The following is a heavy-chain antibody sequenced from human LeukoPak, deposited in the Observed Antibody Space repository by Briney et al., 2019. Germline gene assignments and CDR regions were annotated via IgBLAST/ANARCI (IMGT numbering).Heavy chain of an antibody. Sequence: PGGSLRLSCAASGFTFSSYAMSWVRKAPGKGLEWVSAISGSGGSTYYADSVKGRFTISRENAKNSLYLQMNSLRAGDTAVYYCARGDLSSGSPHGMDVWGQGTTVTVSS. V-gene: IGHV3-23*01. CDR2: ISGSGGST. J-gene: IGHJ6*02. CDR3: ARGDLSSGSPHGMDV. CDR1: GFTFSSYA. D-gene: IGHD1-26*01.